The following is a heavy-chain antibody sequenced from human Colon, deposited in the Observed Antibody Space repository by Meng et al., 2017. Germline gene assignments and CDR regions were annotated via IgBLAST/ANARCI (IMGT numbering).Heavy chain of an antibody. CDR2: VTYDGTKQ. J-gene: IGHJ5*01. CDR3: AKEWSSSYADYDA. V-gene: IGHV3-30*04. D-gene: IGHD2-8*01. Sequence: VTLVQSGGGVVQPGTSLRLSCSASGFNFRELGIHWVRQAPGKGLEWVAAVTYDGTKQYYADSVKGRFIISRDNSDNTLYLQMGSLKPDDTAIYYCAKEWSSSYADYDAWGQGTLVTVSS. CDR1: GFNFRELG.